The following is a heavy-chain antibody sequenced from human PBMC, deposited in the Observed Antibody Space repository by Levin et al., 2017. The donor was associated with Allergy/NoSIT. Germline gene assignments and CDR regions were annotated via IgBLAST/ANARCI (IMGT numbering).Heavy chain of an antibody. J-gene: IGHJ6*03. CDR2: IIPIFGTA. Sequence: SVKVSCKASGGTFSSYAISWVRQAPGQGLEWMGGIIPIFGTANYAQKFQGRVTITADKSTSTAYMELSSLRSEDTAVYYCARGLKSLYGSGSYYSRFDGGYYYMDVWGKGTTVTVSS. V-gene: IGHV1-69*06. CDR1: GGTFSSYA. D-gene: IGHD3-10*01. CDR3: ARGLKSLYGSGSYYSRFDGGYYYMDV.